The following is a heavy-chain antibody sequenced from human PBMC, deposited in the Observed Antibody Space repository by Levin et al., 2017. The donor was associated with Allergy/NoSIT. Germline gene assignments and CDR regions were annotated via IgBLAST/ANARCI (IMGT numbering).Heavy chain of an antibody. CDR2: IYDDGRI. D-gene: IGHD1-26*01. J-gene: IGHJ4*02. CDR1: GFSVSSNY. CDR3: SGSYGLSDY. Sequence: LSLTCAPSGFSVSSNYMSWVRQAPGKGLEWVSVIYDDGRINYADSVKGRFTISRDNSKNTLYLQMTSLRADDTAVYFCSGSYGLSDYWGQGTLVTVSS. V-gene: IGHV3-53*01.